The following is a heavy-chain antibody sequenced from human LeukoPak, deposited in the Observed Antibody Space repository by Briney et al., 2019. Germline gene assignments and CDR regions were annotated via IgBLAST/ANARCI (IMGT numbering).Heavy chain of an antibody. Sequence: TSETLSLACAVSGYSISSGCYWGWIRQPPGKGLEWIGSIYHSGSTYYNPSLKSRVTISVDTSKNQFSLKLSSVTAADTAVYYCARGQEGSGGFTRFDPWGQGTLVTVAS. CDR1: GYSISSGCY. CDR2: IYHSGST. CDR3: ARGQEGSGGFTRFDP. J-gene: IGHJ5*02. D-gene: IGHD6-19*01. V-gene: IGHV4-38-2*01.